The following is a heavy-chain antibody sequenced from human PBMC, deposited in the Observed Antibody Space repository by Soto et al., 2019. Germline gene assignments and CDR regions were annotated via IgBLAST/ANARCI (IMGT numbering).Heavy chain of an antibody. CDR3: ARDHHDFWSALPPTIWFHP. D-gene: IGHD3-3*01. Sequence: GGSLRLSCEASGFLFGSYARNWVRQAPGKGLEWVSSVSSYGDTTDYAEPVQGPFTISRDNSKNTLFLQMNRLRGGDTAVYLSARDHHDFWSALPPTIWFHPLGQGTVVTVSS. V-gene: IGHV3-23*01. CDR2: VSSYGDTT. CDR1: GFLFGSYA. J-gene: IGHJ5*02.